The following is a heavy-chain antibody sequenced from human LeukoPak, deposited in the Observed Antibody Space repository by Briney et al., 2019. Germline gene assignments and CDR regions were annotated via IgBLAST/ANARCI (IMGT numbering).Heavy chain of an antibody. J-gene: IGHJ5*02. CDR3: ARGIVLMVYA. Sequence: SPSETLSLTCAVSGYSISSGYYWGWIRQPPGKGLEWIGSIYHSGSTYYNPSLKSRVTISVDTSKNQFFLKLSSVTAADTAVYYCARGIVLMVYAWGQGTLVTVSS. V-gene: IGHV4-38-2*01. CDR1: GYSISSGYY. D-gene: IGHD2-8*01. CDR2: IYHSGST.